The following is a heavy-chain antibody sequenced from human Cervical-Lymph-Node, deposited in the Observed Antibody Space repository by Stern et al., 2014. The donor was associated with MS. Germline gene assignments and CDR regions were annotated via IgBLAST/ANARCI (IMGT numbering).Heavy chain of an antibody. CDR3: ASSVGELTPEAV. D-gene: IGHD3-10*01. V-gene: IGHV1-69*01. J-gene: IGHJ6*02. Sequence: VQLVQSGAEVKKPGSSVRVSCKASGGTFSSYAISWVRQAPGQGLERMGGIIPMFGTANYAQKFQGRVTITADDSTTTAYMEVSSLRSEDTAVYYCASSVGELTPEAVWGQGTTVTVFS. CDR2: IIPMFGTA. CDR1: GGTFSSYA.